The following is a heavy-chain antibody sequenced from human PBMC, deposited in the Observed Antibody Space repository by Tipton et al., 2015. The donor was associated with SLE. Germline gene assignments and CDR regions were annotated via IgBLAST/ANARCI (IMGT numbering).Heavy chain of an antibody. Sequence: GLVKPSETLSLTCTFSGGSISSYYWSWIRQHPGKGLEWIGYIYYSGSTYYNPSLKSRVTISVDTSKNQFSLKLSSVTAADTAVYYCARGVTVVGAFDIWGQGTMVTVSS. V-gene: IGHV4-59*12. CDR3: ARGVTVVGAFDI. CDR2: IYYSGST. J-gene: IGHJ3*02. CDR1: GGSISSYY. D-gene: IGHD3-22*01.